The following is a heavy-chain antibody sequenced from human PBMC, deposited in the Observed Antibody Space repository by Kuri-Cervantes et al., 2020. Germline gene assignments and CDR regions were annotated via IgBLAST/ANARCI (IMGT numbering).Heavy chain of an antibody. Sequence: SGPTLVKPTQTLTLTCTFSGFSLSTSGVGVGWIRQPPGKALEWLALIYWNDDKRYSPSLKSRLTISKDTSKSQVVLTMTNMDPVDTATYYCARNSRRALWFGELWVGYGMDVWGQGTTVTVSS. J-gene: IGHJ6*02. CDR3: ARNSRRALWFGELWVGYGMDV. D-gene: IGHD3-10*01. V-gene: IGHV2-5*01. CDR1: GFSLSTSGVG. CDR2: IYWNDDK.